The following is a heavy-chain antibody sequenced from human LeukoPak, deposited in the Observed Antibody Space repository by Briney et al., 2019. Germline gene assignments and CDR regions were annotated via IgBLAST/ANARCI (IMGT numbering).Heavy chain of an antibody. CDR3: ARAATVTTVYAFDI. CDR2: IYYSGST. V-gene: IGHV4-59*01. J-gene: IGHJ3*02. Sequence: SETLSLTCAVSGGSISSYYWSWIRQPPGKGLEWIGYIYYSGSTNYNPSLKSRVTISVDTSKNQFSLKLSSVTAADTAVYYCARAATVTTVYAFDIWGQGTMVTVSS. D-gene: IGHD4-11*01. CDR1: GGSISSYY.